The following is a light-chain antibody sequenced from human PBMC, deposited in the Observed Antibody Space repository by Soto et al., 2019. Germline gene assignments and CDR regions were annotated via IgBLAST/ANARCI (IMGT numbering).Light chain of an antibody. CDR3: QQYGSSPRT. CDR2: GAS. J-gene: IGKJ1*01. CDR1: PSLSRSS. Sequence: MARPQIPGTLSWCAGDRASSRWTPSPSLSRSSFAWYQQKPRRAPRLLLYGASSRATGIPARFSGSGSGTDFTLTISRLEPEDFAVYYCQQYGSSPRTFGQGTKVDIK. V-gene: IGKV3-20*01.